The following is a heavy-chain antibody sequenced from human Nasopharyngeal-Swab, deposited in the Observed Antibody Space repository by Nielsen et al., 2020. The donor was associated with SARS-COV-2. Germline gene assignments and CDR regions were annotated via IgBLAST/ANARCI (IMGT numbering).Heavy chain of an antibody. J-gene: IGHJ4*02. CDR3: ARDLGYIRYCSGGSCYQDY. Sequence: ASVKVSCKASGYTFTGYYMHWVRQAPGQGLEWMVRINPNSGGTNYAQKFQGRVTMTRDTSISTAYMELSRLRSDDTAVYYCARDLGYIRYCSGGSCYQDYWGQGTLVTVSS. CDR1: GYTFTGYY. V-gene: IGHV1-2*06. D-gene: IGHD2-15*01. CDR2: INPNSGGT.